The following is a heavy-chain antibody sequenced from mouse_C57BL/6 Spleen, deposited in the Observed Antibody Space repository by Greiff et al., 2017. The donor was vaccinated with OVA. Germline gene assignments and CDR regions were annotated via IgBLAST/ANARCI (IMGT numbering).Heavy chain of an antibody. CDR3: AIYYGNYAWFAY. Sequence: QVQLQQSGAELVMPGASVKLSCKASGYTFTSYWMHWVKQRPGQGLEWIGEIDPSDSYTNYNQKFKGKSTLTVDKSSSTAYMQLSSLTSEDSAVYYCAIYYGNYAWFAYWGQGTLVTVSA. CDR1: GYTFTSYW. CDR2: IDPSDSYT. J-gene: IGHJ3*01. D-gene: IGHD2-1*01. V-gene: IGHV1-69*01.